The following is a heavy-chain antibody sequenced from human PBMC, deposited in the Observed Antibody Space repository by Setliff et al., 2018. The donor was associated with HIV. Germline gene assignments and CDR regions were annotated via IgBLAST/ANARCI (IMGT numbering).Heavy chain of an antibody. CDR2: IDHSGYT. J-gene: IGHJ4*02. CDR3: ARGGRDFHDSSGYYWNY. Sequence: SETLSLTCTVSGASIWNYYWSWIRQPPGKRLEWIGYIDHSGYTTYNPSLKSRVTIAVDRSKNQFSLNVTSVTAADTAVYYCARGGRDFHDSSGYYWNYWGQGTLVTVSS. CDR1: GASIWNYY. D-gene: IGHD3-22*01. V-gene: IGHV4-59*08.